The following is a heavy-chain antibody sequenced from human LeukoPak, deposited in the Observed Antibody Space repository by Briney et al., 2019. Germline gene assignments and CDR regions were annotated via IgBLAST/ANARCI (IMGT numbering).Heavy chain of an antibody. CDR1: GFSLSSSGMG. Sequence: SGPTLVKPTQTLTLTCGFSGFSLSSSGMGARWIRQPPGKALEWLALIYWDDDKRYSPSLKSRLTIAQDTSKNEVVLTMTNVDPVDTATYYCAHAYCGRSSCHPYYYYNMDVWGKGTTVTVSS. CDR2: IYWDDDK. D-gene: IGHD2-21*01. V-gene: IGHV2-5*02. CDR3: AHAYCGRSSCHPYYYYNMDV. J-gene: IGHJ6*03.